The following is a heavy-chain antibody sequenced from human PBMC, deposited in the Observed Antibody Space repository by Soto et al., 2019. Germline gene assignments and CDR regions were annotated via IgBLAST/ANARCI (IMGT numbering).Heavy chain of an antibody. V-gene: IGHV4-30-4*01. CDR3: ARANFKSGGYYY. D-gene: IGHD3-22*01. CDR1: GGSISSGDYY. Sequence: PSETLSLTCTVSGGSISSGDYYWSWIRQPPGKGLEWIGYIYYSGSTYYNPSLKSRVTISVDTSKNQFSLKLSSVTAADTAVYYCARANFKSGGYYYWGQGTLVTVSS. J-gene: IGHJ4*02. CDR2: IYYSGST.